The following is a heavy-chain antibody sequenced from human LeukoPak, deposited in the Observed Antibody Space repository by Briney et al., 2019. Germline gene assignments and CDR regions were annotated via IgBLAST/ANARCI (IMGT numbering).Heavy chain of an antibody. CDR2: ISGSGGST. Sequence: GGSLRLSCTASGFTFSSYAMSWVRQAPGKGLEWVSAISGSGGSTYYADSVKGRFTISRDNSKNTMSLQMKTLRVEDTAVYYCAKGVYGSGSPYYFDYWGQGTLVTVSS. CDR3: AKGVYGSGSPYYFDY. J-gene: IGHJ4*02. V-gene: IGHV3-23*01. D-gene: IGHD3-10*01. CDR1: GFTFSSYA.